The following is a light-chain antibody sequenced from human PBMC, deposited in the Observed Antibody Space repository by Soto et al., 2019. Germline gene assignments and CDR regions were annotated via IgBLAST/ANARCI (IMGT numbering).Light chain of an antibody. Sequence: EIVMTQSPLSLPVTPGEPASISCKSSQSLLHSNGYNYLDWYLQKPGQSPQLLIYSGSNRPSGVPDRFSGNGSGTDFTLKISRVEAEDVAVYYCMQALQAPFTFGPGTKVDIK. CDR1: QSLLHSNGYNY. V-gene: IGKV2-28*01. CDR3: MQALQAPFT. CDR2: SGS. J-gene: IGKJ3*01.